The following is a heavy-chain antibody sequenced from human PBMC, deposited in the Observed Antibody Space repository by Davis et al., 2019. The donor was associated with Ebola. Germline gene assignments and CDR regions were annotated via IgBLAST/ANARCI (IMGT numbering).Heavy chain of an antibody. CDR3: ARHEITFGGVIVIPQNCQH. J-gene: IGHJ1*01. V-gene: IGHV4-39*01. CDR2: IYYRWRT. D-gene: IGHD3-16*02. Sequence: SETLSPTCTVLGDSISTSSYYWGCIRQRPGKGLEWTGRIYYRWRTYYNPSLKSRVTLSVDPSKHQFSLKPSSVTAADTAVYYCARHEITFGGVIVIPQNCQHWGQGTLVTVSS. CDR1: GDSISTSSYY.